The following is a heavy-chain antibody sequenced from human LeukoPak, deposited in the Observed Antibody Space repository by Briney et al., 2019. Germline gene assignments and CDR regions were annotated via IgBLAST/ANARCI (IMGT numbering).Heavy chain of an antibody. D-gene: IGHD3-9*01. CDR2: IYHSGST. Sequence: SETLSLTCAVYGGSFSGYYWSWIRQPPGKGLEWIGSIYHSGSTYYNPSLKSRVTISVDTSKNQFSLKLSSVTAADTAVYYCARGYLRYFDSRWTWGQGTLVTVSS. CDR1: GGSFSGYY. CDR3: ARGYLRYFDSRWT. J-gene: IGHJ5*02. V-gene: IGHV4-34*01.